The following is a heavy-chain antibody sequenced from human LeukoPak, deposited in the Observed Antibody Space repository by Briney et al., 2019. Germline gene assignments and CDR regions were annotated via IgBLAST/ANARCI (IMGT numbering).Heavy chain of an antibody. V-gene: IGHV3-33*06. CDR2: IWYGGSNK. D-gene: IGHD3-3*01. CDR3: AKEHITIFGVVILGTGFDY. Sequence: QPGRSLRLSCAASGFTFSSYGMHWVRQAPGKGLEWVAVIWYGGSNKYYADSVKGRFTISRDNSKNTLYLQMNSLRAEDTAVYYCAKEHITIFGVVILGTGFDYWGQGTLVTVSS. CDR1: GFTFSSYG. J-gene: IGHJ4*02.